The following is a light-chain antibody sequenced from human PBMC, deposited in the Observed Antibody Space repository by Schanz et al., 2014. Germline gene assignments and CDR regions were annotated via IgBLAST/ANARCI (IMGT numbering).Light chain of an antibody. V-gene: IGKV3-15*01. CDR2: GAS. Sequence: EIVMTQSPGTLSVSPGEGATLSCRASQRVSNNLAWYQQKPGQAPRLLIYGASIRATGFPVRFSGSGSGTEFTLTISTLQSEDFAGYFCQQYSNWPFTFGQGTRLEIK. CDR3: QQYSNWPFT. J-gene: IGKJ5*01. CDR1: QRVSNN.